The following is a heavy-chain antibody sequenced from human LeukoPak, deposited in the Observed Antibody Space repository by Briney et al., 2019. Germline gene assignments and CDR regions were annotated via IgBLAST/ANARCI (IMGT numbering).Heavy chain of an antibody. Sequence: SGGSLRLSCAASGFTFSNAWMSWVRQAPGKGLEWVSAISGSGGSTYYADSVKGRFTISRDNSKNMLYLQMNSLRAEDTAVYYCAKLGQSYSYGEGHFDYWGQGTLVTVSS. CDR3: AKLGQSYSYGEGHFDY. V-gene: IGHV3-23*01. D-gene: IGHD5-18*01. J-gene: IGHJ4*02. CDR1: GFTFSNAW. CDR2: ISGSGGST.